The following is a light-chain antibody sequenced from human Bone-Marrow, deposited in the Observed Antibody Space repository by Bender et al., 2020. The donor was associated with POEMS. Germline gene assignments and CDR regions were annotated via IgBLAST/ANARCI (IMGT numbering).Light chain of an antibody. CDR1: SSNIGAHA. V-gene: IGLV1-44*01. Sequence: QSVLTQPPSVSGAPGQRVTISCSGGSSNIGAHAVNWYQHLPGTAPKLLIYSSHRRPSEVPVRFYGSKSGASASLAIIGPQTEDEADYYCAVWDDSLNGWVFGGGTKLTVL. CDR3: AVWDDSLNGWV. J-gene: IGLJ3*02. CDR2: SSH.